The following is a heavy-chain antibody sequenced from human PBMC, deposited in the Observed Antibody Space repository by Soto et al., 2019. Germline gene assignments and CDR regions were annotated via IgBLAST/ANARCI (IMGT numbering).Heavy chain of an antibody. V-gene: IGHV3-48*02. J-gene: IGHJ6*02. CDR1: GFTFSSYS. D-gene: IGHD3-3*01. Sequence: AGGSLRLSCAASGFTFSSYSMNWVRQAPGKGLEWVSYISSSSSTIYYADSAKGRFTISRDNAKNSLYLQMNSLRDEDTAVYYCARDRRQYYDFWSGTGYYYYGMDVWGQGTTVTVSS. CDR3: ARDRRQYYDFWSGTGYYYYGMDV. CDR2: ISSSSSTI.